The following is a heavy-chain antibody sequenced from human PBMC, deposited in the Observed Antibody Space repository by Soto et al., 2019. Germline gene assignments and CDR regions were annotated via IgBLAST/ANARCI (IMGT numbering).Heavy chain of an antibody. CDR3: ARGSGSCDY. J-gene: IGHJ4*02. V-gene: IGHV4-30-4*01. CDR1: GGSISSGDYY. Sequence: QVQLQESGPGLVKPSQTLSLTCTVSGGSISSGDYYWSWIREPPGKGLEFLGYIYYTENTYYNPSLKSRFTISVHTSKNQFSLKLSSVTAADTAVYYCARGSGSCDYWGQGTLVTVSS. CDR2: IYYTENT. D-gene: IGHD2-15*01.